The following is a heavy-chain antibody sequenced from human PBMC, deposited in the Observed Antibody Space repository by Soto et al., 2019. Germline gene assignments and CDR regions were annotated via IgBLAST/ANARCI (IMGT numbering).Heavy chain of an antibody. D-gene: IGHD3-3*02. CDR2: FDPEDAKI. J-gene: IGHJ4*02. V-gene: IGHV1-24*01. CDR3: ATGQNRWQHFFDS. CDR1: GYTLTEVS. Sequence: ASVKVSCKISGYTLTEVSMRWVRQAPGKGLEWMGGFDPEDAKIIYAQKFQGRVTMTEDTSTDTAYMEVSSLQSEDTAVYFCATGQNRWQHFFDSWGQGTLVTVSS.